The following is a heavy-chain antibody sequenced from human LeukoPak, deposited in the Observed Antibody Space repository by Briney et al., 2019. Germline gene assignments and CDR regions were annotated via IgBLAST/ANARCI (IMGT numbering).Heavy chain of an antibody. Sequence: PGGSLRLSCAASGLTFSSYWVHWVRQAPGKGLVWVSRISTDRTYTEYADSVKGRFTISRDNAKDTLYLQVNSLRAEDTAVYYCAITVDCRATTDCYSYFHHWGQGTLVTVSS. V-gene: IGHV3-74*03. D-gene: IGHD2-21*02. J-gene: IGHJ1*01. CDR3: AITVDCRATTDCYSYFHH. CDR2: ISTDRTYT. CDR1: GLTFSSYW.